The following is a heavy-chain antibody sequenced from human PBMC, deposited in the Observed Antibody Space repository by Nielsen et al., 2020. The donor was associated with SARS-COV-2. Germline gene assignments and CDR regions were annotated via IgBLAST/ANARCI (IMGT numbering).Heavy chain of an antibody. CDR1: GGSISSGGYY. D-gene: IGHD2-21*02. CDR3: ARGEEYCGGDCYSFDY. CDR2: IYYSGST. V-gene: IGHV4-31*03. J-gene: IGHJ4*02. Sequence: SETLSLTCTVSGGSISSGGYYWSWIRQHPGKGLEWIGYIYYSGSTYYNPSLKSRVTISVDTSKNQFSLKLSSVTAADTAVYYCARGEEYCGGDCYSFDYWGQGTLVTVSS.